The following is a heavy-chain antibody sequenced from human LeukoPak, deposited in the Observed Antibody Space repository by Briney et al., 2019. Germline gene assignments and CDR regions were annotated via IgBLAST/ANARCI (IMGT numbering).Heavy chain of an antibody. CDR1: GFTFSPYA. CDR2: VSYDGRNK. J-gene: IGHJ4*02. CDR3: AREAEAFDY. Sequence: PGGSLRLSCAASGFTFSPYAMHWVRQAPGKGLEWVAVVSYDGRNKYYADSGKGRFAISRDNSKKTLYLQMNSLRPEDTAVYYCAREAEAFDYWGQGTLVTVSS. V-gene: IGHV3-30*09.